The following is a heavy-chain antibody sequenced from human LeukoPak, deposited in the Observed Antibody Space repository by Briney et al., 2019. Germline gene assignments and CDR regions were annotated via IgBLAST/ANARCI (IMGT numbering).Heavy chain of an antibody. Sequence: SETLSLTCTVSGGSISSGSYYWSWIRQPAGKGLEWIGRIYTSGTTNFNPSLKSRVTISADTSKNQFSLRLNSLTAADTAVYYCARRKVTVLRGVITSPKYYYYMDVWGKGTTVTISS. J-gene: IGHJ6*03. CDR2: IYTSGTT. V-gene: IGHV4-61*02. D-gene: IGHD3-10*01. CDR3: ARRKVTVLRGVITSPKYYYYMDV. CDR1: GGSISSGSYY.